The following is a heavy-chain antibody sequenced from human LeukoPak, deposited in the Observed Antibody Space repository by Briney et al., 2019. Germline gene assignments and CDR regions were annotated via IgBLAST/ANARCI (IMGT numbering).Heavy chain of an antibody. V-gene: IGHV1-69*04. D-gene: IGHD6-13*01. CDR1: GGTFSSYA. CDR3: AREPGSIAAAGGSFDY. J-gene: IGHJ4*02. CDR2: IIPILGIA. Sequence: SVKVSCKASGGTFSSYAISWVRQAPGQGLEWMGRIIPILGIANYAQKFQGRVTITADKSTSTAYMELSSLRSEDTAVYYCAREPGSIAAAGGSFDYWGQGTLVTVSS.